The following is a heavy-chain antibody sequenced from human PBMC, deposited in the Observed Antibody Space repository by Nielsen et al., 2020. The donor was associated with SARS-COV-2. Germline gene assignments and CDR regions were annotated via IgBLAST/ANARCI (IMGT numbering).Heavy chain of an antibody. CDR1: GYSFTSYW. CDR2: IDPSDSYT. V-gene: IGHV5-10-1*04. D-gene: IGHD3-22*01. Sequence: GESLKISCKGSGYSFTSYWISWVRQMPGKGLEWMGRIDPSDSYTNYSPSFQGQVTISADKSISTAYLQWSSLKASDTAMYYCASMSTATYYYDSSGFPATFDYWGQGTLVTVSS. J-gene: IGHJ4*02. CDR3: ASMSTATYYYDSSGFPATFDY.